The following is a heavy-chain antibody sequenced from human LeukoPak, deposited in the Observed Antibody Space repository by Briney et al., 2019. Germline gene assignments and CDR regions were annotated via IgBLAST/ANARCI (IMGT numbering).Heavy chain of an antibody. CDR2: IKQDGSEK. CDR3: PRVPNSSGWPFHY. J-gene: IGHJ4*02. D-gene: IGHD6-19*01. V-gene: IGHV3-7*01. CDR1: GVTFSSYW. Sequence: GGSLRLSCAASGVTFSSYWMSCVRQAPGKGLEWVANIKQDGSEKYYVHSVKGRFHISRENAKNSLYLQMTSLRDEDTAVYYCPRVPNSSGWPFHYWGQGTLVTVSS.